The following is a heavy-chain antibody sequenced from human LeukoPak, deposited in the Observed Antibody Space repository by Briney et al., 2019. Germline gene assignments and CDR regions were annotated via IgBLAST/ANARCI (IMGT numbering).Heavy chain of an antibody. Sequence: GGSLRLSCAASGFTFSSYEMNWVRQAPGKGLEWVSYISSSGSTIYYADSVKGRFTISRDNAKNSLYLQMNSLRAEDTAVYYCANTAAGTGALDYWGQGTLVTVSS. J-gene: IGHJ4*02. CDR2: ISSSGSTI. V-gene: IGHV3-48*03. D-gene: IGHD6-13*01. CDR3: ANTAAGTGALDY. CDR1: GFTFSSYE.